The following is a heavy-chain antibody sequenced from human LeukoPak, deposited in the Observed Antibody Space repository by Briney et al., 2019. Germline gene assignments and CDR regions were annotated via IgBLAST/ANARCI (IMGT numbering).Heavy chain of an antibody. D-gene: IGHD3-10*01. J-gene: IGHJ1*01. CDR2: ISGSGGST. CDR3: ANSMVRGVTQYFQH. CDR1: GFTFSSYA. V-gene: IGHV3-23*01. Sequence: GGSLRLSCAASGFTFSSYAMSWVRQAPGKGPEWVSAISGSGGSTYYADSVKGRFTISRDNSKNTLYLQMNSLRAEDTAVYYCANSMVRGVTQYFQHWGQGTLVTVSS.